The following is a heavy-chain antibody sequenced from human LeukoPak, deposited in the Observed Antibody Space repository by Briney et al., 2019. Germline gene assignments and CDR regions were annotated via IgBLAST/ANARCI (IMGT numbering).Heavy chain of an antibody. CDR1: GYTFTSYD. Sequence: GASVKVSCKASGYTFTSYDINWVRQATGQGLEWMGWMNPNSGNTGYAQKFQGRVTMTRNTSISTAYMELSSLRSEDTAVYYCARGYYSSSSGYYYYYMDVWGKGTTVTVSS. J-gene: IGHJ6*03. V-gene: IGHV1-8*01. CDR3: ARGYYSSSSGYYYYYMDV. CDR2: MNPNSGNT. D-gene: IGHD6-6*01.